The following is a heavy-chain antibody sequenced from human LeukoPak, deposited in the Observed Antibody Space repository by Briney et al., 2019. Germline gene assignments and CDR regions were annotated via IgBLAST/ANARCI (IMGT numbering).Heavy chain of an antibody. CDR1: GFTFSSYA. CDR3: ARVGSDSSSSLRYYYYGMDV. CDR2: TSYDGSIK. D-gene: IGHD6-6*01. Sequence: GGSLRLSCAASGFTFSSYAMHWVRQAPGKGLEWVAVTSYDGSIKKYADSVKGRFTISRDNAKNSLYLQMNSLRAEDTAVYYCARVGSDSSSSLRYYYYGMDVWGQGTTVTVSS. V-gene: IGHV3-30-3*01. J-gene: IGHJ6*02.